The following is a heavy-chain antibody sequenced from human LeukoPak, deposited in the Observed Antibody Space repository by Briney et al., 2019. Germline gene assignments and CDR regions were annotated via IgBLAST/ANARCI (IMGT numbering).Heavy chain of an antibody. CDR3: AELGITMIGGV. J-gene: IGHJ6*04. D-gene: IGHD3-10*02. CDR1: GFTFSSYE. CDR2: ISSSGSTI. V-gene: IGHV3-48*03. Sequence: GGSLRLSCAASGFTFSSYEMNWVRQAPGKGLEWASYISSSGSTIYYADSVKGRFTISRDNVKNSLYLQMNSLGAEDTAVYYCAELGITMIGGVWGKGTTVTISS.